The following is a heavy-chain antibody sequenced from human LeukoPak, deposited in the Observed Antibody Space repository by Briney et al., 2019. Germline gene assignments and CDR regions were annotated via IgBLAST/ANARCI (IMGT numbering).Heavy chain of an antibody. V-gene: IGHV1-2*02. CDR3: ASQLRGGSVYSAFDI. Sequence: ASVKVSCKASGYTFTGYYMHWVRQAPGQGLEWMGWINPNSGGTNYAQKFQGRVTMTRDTSISTAYMELSSLRSEDTAVYYCASQLRGGSVYSAFDIWGQGTMVTVSS. D-gene: IGHD3-16*01. J-gene: IGHJ3*02. CDR1: GYTFTGYY. CDR2: INPNSGGT.